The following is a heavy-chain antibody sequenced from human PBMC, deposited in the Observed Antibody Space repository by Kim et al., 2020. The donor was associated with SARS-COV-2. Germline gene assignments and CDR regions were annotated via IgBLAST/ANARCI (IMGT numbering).Heavy chain of an antibody. CDR3: ARLGGYYYGMDV. D-gene: IGHD2-15*01. Sequence: YYNPSLKSRVTISVDTSKNQFSLKLSSVTAADTAVYYCARLGGYYYGMDVWGQGTTVTVSS. V-gene: IGHV4-39*01. J-gene: IGHJ6*02.